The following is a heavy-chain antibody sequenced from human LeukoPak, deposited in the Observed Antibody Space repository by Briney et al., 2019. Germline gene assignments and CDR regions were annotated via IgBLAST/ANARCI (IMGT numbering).Heavy chain of an antibody. CDR1: GFTFSSYA. J-gene: IGHJ4*02. D-gene: IGHD3-22*01. CDR2: ISGSGGGT. Sequence: GGSLRLSCAASGFTFSSYAMSWVRQAPGKRLELVSAISGSGGGTYYADSVKGRFTMSRDNSKNTLYLQMNSLRAEETVVYYCARGSLYDSSGYDFDYWGQGTLVTVSS. CDR3: ARGSLYDSSGYDFDY. V-gene: IGHV3-23*01.